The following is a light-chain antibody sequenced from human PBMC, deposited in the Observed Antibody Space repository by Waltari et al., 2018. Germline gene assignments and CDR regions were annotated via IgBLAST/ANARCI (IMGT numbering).Light chain of an antibody. CDR2: DAS. V-gene: IGKV3-15*01. J-gene: IGKJ4*01. CDR1: QTVSSN. CDR3: QQYNDWPLT. Sequence: EIVMAQSPATLSVSPGERATLSCRASQTVSSNLAWYLQKPGQAPRLLIYDASTRATGIPARFSGSGSGTEFALTISNLQSEDFAVYYCQQYNDWPLTFGGGTTLEIK.